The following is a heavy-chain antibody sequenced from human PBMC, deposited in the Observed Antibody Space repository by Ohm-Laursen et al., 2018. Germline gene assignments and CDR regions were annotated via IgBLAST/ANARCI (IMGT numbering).Heavy chain of an antibody. J-gene: IGHJ4*02. CDR3: ARDRDWAIDY. CDR2: ISDTGSHI. V-gene: IGHV3-21*01. Sequence: SLRLSCTASAFSLTASNMNWVRQAPGTGLEWVSYISDTGSHIYYAGSVRGRFTISRDNAENLLYLQMDRLRDDDTAVYYCARDRDWAIDYWGQGTLVTVSS. D-gene: IGHD3/OR15-3a*01. CDR1: AFSLTASN.